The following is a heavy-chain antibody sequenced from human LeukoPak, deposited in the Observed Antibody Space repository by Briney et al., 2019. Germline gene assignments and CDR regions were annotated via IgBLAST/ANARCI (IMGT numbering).Heavy chain of an antibody. J-gene: IGHJ3*02. Sequence: GASVKVSCKASGGTFSSYAISWERQAPGQGLEWMGGIIPIFGTANYAQKFQGRVTITADESTSTAYMELSSLRSEDTAVYYCARSLGYCSSTSCYADAFDIWGQGTMVTVPS. CDR1: GGTFSSYA. CDR3: ARSLGYCSSTSCYADAFDI. CDR2: IIPIFGTA. D-gene: IGHD2-2*01. V-gene: IGHV1-69*13.